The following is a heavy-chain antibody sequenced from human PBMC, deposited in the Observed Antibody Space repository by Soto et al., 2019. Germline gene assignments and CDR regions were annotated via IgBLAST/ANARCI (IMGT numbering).Heavy chain of an antibody. CDR2: IYHSGST. CDR1: SGSISSSNW. D-gene: IGHD6-19*01. CDR3: AISRGDSSGWYWNAFDI. V-gene: IGHV4-4*02. Sequence: QVQLQESGPGLVKPSGTLSLTCAVSSGSISSSNWWSWVRQPPGKGLEWIGEIYHSGSTNYNPSLKSRVTISVDKSKNQFSLKLSSVTAADTAVYYCAISRGDSSGWYWNAFDIWGQGTMVTVSS. J-gene: IGHJ3*02.